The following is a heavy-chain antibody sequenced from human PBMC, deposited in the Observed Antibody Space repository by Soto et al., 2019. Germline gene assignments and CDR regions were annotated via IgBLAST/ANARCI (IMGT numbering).Heavy chain of an antibody. V-gene: IGHV3-30*18. CDR1: GFSFNNYG. Sequence: QVQLVESGGGVVQPGGSLRLSCAASGFSFNNYGMHWVRQAPGKGLEWVAGILFDGSDNWYADSVKGRFTISRDNSKNTLYVHMNSLTAEDTAVYYCVKDMGYCSGGSCYWGAYFYYYMDVWGKGTTVTVSS. CDR2: ILFDGSDN. CDR3: VKDMGYCSGGSCYWGAYFYYYMDV. D-gene: IGHD2-15*01. J-gene: IGHJ6*03.